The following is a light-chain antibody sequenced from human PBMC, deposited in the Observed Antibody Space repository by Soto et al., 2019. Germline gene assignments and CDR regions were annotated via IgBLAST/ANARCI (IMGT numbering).Light chain of an antibody. CDR2: GAS. Sequence: EIVLTQSPGTLSLSPGERATLSCRASQSVSSNYLVWYQQKPGQAPRPLIYGASTRATGIPDRFSGSGSGTDFTLTISRLEPEDFAVYYCQQYGSSRTFGQGTKVEIK. CDR1: QSVSSNY. CDR3: QQYGSSRT. J-gene: IGKJ1*01. V-gene: IGKV3-20*01.